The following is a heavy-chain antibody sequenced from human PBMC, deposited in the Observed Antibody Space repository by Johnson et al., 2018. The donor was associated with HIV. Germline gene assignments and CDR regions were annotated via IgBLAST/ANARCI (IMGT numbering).Heavy chain of an antibody. J-gene: IGHJ3*01. CDR2: MRYDGRDR. V-gene: IGHV3-30*02. Sequence: VQLVESGGGLVQPGGSLRLSCRASGFTFSNFGMHWVRQAPGKGLEWVAFMRYDGRDRYYVDSVKGRFTISRDNSKNMLYLQMNSLRPEDTAVYYCTRGSFTDDAFDVWGLGTMVTVSS. CDR3: TRGSFTDDAFDV. D-gene: IGHD1-26*01. CDR1: GFTFSNFG.